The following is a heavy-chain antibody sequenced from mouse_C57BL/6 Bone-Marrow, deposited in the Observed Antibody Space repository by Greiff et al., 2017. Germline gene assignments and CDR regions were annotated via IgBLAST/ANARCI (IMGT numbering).Heavy chain of an antibody. D-gene: IGHD2-2*01. CDR1: GYAFSSSW. CDR3: ARVIYYGYYFDY. J-gene: IGHJ2*01. Sequence: QVQLQQSGPELVKPGASVKISCKASGYAFSSSWMNWVKQRPGKGLEWIGRIYPGDGDTNYNGKFKGKATLTADTSSSTAYMQLSSLTSEDSAVYFCARVIYYGYYFDYWGQGTTLTVSA. CDR2: IYPGDGDT. V-gene: IGHV1-82*01.